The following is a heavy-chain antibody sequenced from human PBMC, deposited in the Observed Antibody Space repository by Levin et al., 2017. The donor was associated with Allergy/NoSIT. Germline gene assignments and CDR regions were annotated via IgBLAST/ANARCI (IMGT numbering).Heavy chain of an antibody. J-gene: IGHJ4*02. D-gene: IGHD1-26*01. V-gene: IGHV3-23*01. CDR1: GFTFSNYA. Sequence: GESLKISCAASGFTFSNYAMSWVRQAPGKGLEWVSAISAGGGSTYYADSVKGRFTISRDNSRNTLYLQMNSLRAEDTAVYYCAKDRVGATRIYNYWGQGTLVTVSS. CDR3: AKDRVGATRIYNY. CDR2: ISAGGGST.